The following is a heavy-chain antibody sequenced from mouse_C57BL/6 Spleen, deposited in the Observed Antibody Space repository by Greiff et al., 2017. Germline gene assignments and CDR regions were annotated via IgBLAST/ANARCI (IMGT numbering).Heavy chain of an antibody. D-gene: IGHD1-1*01. Sequence: VQLQQPGAELVRPGSSVKLSCKSSGYTFPSYWMDWVKQRPGQGLEWIGNIYPSDSETHYNQKFKDKATLTVDKSSSTAYMQRSSLTSEDSAVYYCARSGSSDFDDGGQGTTLTVAS. CDR1: GYTFPSYW. V-gene: IGHV1-61*01. CDR3: ARSGSSDFDD. CDR2: IYPSDSET. J-gene: IGHJ2*01.